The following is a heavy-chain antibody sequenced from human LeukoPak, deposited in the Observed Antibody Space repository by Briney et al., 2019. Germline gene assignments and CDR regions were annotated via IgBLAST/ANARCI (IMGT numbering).Heavy chain of an antibody. CDR2: ITPSNGNT. J-gene: IGHJ4*02. V-gene: IGHV1-18*04. Sequence: ASVTVSCKATGYTFTSYGISWVRQAPGQGLEWMGWITPSNGNTNYAQKLPGRVTITTDTSTSTAYMELRSLRSDDTAVYYCARDALTVTTPNYFDYWGQGTLVTVSS. CDR1: GYTFTSYG. CDR3: ARDALTVTTPNYFDY. D-gene: IGHD4-17*01.